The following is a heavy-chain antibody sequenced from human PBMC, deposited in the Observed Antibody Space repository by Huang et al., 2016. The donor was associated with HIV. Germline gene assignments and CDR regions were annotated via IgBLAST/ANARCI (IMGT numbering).Heavy chain of an antibody. CDR1: GYTFFTYS. J-gene: IGHJ5*02. Sequence: QVQLVQSGPEMKKPGASVNVSCKASGYTFFTYSISWVGQAPGQGLEWMGWVSHYNGHTNYAQKFQGRLTLTTDVSTSSAYMELKNLRSDDTAVYYCARFRGPQVTLNWLDPWGQGTLVTVSS. CDR2: VSHYNGHT. D-gene: IGHD3-10*01. V-gene: IGHV1-18*01. CDR3: ARFRGPQVTLNWLDP.